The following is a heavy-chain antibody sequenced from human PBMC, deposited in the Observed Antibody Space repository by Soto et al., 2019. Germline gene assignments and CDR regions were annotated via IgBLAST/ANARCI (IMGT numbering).Heavy chain of an antibody. CDR1: GYTFTSYY. D-gene: IGHD2-15*01. CDR2: INPSGGST. J-gene: IGHJ5*02. V-gene: IGHV1-46*01. Sequence: QVQLVQSGAEVKKPGASVKVSCTASGYTFTSYYMHWVRQAPGQGLEWMGIINPSGGSTSYAQKFQGRVTMTRDTSTSTVYMELSSLRSEDTAVYYCARALAAYNWFDPWGQGTLVTVSS. CDR3: ARALAAYNWFDP.